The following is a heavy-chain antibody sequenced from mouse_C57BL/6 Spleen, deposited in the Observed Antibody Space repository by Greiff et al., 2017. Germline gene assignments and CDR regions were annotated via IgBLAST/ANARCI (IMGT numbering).Heavy chain of an antibody. CDR3: ARDKGPMDY. CDR2: ISYDGSN. Sequence: VQLKESGPGLVKPSQSLSLTCSVTGYSITSGYYWNWIRQFPGNKLEWMGYISYDGSNNYNPSLKNRISITRDTSKNQFFLKLNSVTTEDTATYYCARDKGPMDYWGQGTSVTVSS. V-gene: IGHV3-6*01. CDR1: GYSITSGYY. J-gene: IGHJ4*01. D-gene: IGHD3-3*01.